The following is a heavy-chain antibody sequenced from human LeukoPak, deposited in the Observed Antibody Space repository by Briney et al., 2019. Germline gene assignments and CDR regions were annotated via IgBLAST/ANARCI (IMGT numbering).Heavy chain of an antibody. CDR3: AVDQYYYDSSGGYDY. D-gene: IGHD3-22*01. CDR1: GFTFSDYY. J-gene: IGHJ4*02. V-gene: IGHV3-11*01. CDR2: ISSSGSTI. Sequence: GGSLRLSCAASGFTFSDYYMSWIRQAPGKGLEWVSYISSSGSTIYYADSVKGRFTISRDNAKNSLYLQMTSLRAEDTAVYYCAVDQYYYDSSGGYDYWGQGTLVTVSS.